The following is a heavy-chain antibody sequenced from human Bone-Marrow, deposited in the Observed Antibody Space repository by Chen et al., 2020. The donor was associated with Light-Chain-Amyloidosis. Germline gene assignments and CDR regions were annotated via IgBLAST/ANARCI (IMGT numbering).Heavy chain of an antibody. V-gene: IGHV4-39*01. CDR2: IYYSGST. Sequence: XSXSSYYWGWIRQPPGKGLEWFGSIYYSGSTYYSPSLKRRVTISVDTSKNQFSLXXXXXXXXXXXXYYCASLAMVQGGQFDPWGQGTLVTVSS. J-gene: IGHJ5*02. CDR3: ASLAMVQGGQFDP. CDR1: XSXSSYY. D-gene: IGHD3-10*01.